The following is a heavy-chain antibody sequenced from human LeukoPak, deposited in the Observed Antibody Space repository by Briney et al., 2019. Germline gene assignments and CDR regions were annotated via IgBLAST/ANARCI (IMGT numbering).Heavy chain of an antibody. J-gene: IGHJ5*02. Sequence: GGSLRLSCAASGFTFSSYAMSWVRQAPGKGLEWVSVISGSGGSTYYADSVKGRFTTSRDNSKNTLYLQMNSLRAEDTAVYYCAKDRGSYDFWSGYRLDPWGQGTLVTVSS. CDR1: GFTFSSYA. CDR2: ISGSGGST. CDR3: AKDRGSYDFWSGYRLDP. V-gene: IGHV3-23*01. D-gene: IGHD3-3*01.